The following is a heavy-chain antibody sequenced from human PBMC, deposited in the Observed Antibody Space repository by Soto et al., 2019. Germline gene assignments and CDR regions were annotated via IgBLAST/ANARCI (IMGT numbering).Heavy chain of an antibody. CDR1: GFTFSSHW. Sequence: EVQLVESGGGLVQPGGSLRLSCVGSGFTFSSHWMHWVRQTPGKGPVWVSRIRGDGSSTAYAESVRGRFAIPRDNAKNSLDLKMNNLRAEDSAVYCCAREMIAVMGVIRWFDPWGLGTQVTVSS. CDR2: IRGDGSST. J-gene: IGHJ5*02. CDR3: AREMIAVMGVIRWFDP. V-gene: IGHV3-74*01. D-gene: IGHD3-22*01.